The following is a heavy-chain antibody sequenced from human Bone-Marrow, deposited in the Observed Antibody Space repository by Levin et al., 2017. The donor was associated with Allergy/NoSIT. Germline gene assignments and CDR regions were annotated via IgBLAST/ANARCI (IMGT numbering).Heavy chain of an antibody. J-gene: IGHJ6*01. V-gene: IGHV3-30*18. CDR2: LSHDGSKE. CDR3: AKGKTRSGNYVMDV. Sequence: GGSLRLSCAASGFTFNSYGMHWVRQAPGKGLEWVAVLSHDGSKEFYKDSVKGRFTIARDNSNNTLYLNMNNLRLEDTAVYYCAKGKTRSGNYVMDVWGQGTTVIVSS. D-gene: IGHD3-10*02. CDR1: GFTFNSYG.